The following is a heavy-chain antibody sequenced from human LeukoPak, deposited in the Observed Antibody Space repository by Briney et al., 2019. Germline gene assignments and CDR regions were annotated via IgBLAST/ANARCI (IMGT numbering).Heavy chain of an antibody. J-gene: IGHJ4*02. D-gene: IGHD6-6*01. V-gene: IGHV4-59*01. CDR1: GGSISSYY. Sequence: SETLSLTCTVSGGSISSYYWTWIRQPPGKGLEWIGYIYYSAGTNYNPALKSRVTISVDTSKNQFSLKLSSVTAADTAVYYCARVEYSSSAPLFDYWGQGTLVTVSS. CDR2: IYYSAGT. CDR3: ARVEYSSSAPLFDY.